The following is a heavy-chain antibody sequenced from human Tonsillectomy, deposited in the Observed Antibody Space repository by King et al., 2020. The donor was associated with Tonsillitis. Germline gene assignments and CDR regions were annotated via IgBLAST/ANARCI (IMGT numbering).Heavy chain of an antibody. J-gene: IGHJ4*02. CDR3: ARLGVGYTGMVISDQ. V-gene: IGHV3-48*01. Sequence: VQLVESGGGLVQPGGSLRLSCAASGFTLGSYSMNWVRQAPGKGLEWVSYIGNSGSAIYYADSVRGRFTISRDNAKNSLYLQMNSLRAEDTALYYCARLGVGYTGMVISDQWGQGTLVTVSS. D-gene: IGHD5-18*01. CDR1: GFTLGSYS. CDR2: IGNSGSAI.